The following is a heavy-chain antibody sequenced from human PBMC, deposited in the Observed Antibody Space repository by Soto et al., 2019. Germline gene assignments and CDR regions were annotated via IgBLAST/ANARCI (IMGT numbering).Heavy chain of an antibody. J-gene: IGHJ6*03. CDR3: ARAGATNFHYYVDV. CDR2: MSYSGST. Sequence: QVQLQESGPGLVNPSQTLSLTCTVSGGSISSGAYYWSWIRQHPGKGLVWIGYMSYSGSTHYNPSLKSQLTISVDTSKNQSSLTLSSLTAAETAVYFGARAGATNFHYYVDVGGKGTTVTVSS. V-gene: IGHV4-31*01. CDR1: GGSISSGAYY. D-gene: IGHD1-1*01.